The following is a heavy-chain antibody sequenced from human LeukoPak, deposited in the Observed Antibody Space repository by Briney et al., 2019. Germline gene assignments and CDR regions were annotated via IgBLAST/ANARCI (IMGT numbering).Heavy chain of an antibody. J-gene: IGHJ4*02. V-gene: IGHV3-7*01. CDR1: GFIFSDSW. D-gene: IGHD2-15*01. Sequence: GGSLRLSCAACGFIFSDSWLTWVRQAPGKALEWVDTIKFDGTEKQYVESVKGRFTIYRDNAEKSLFVQMESRRHEDTAVYYCGRRVGYSGLFEYWGQGTLVTVS. CDR2: IKFDGTEK. CDR3: GRRVGYSGLFEY.